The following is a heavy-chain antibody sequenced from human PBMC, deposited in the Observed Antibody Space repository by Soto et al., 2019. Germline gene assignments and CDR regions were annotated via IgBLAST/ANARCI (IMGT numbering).Heavy chain of an antibody. V-gene: IGHV4-59*08. CDR3: ARLAYYYDSSGQGWFDP. CDR2: IYYSGST. D-gene: IGHD3-22*01. CDR1: GGSSSSYY. Sequence: SETLSLTCTVSGGSSSSYYWSWIRQPPGKGLEWIGYIYYSGSTNYNPSLKSRVTISVDTSKNQFSLKLSSVTAADTAVYYCARLAYYYDSSGQGWFDPWGQGTLVTVSS. J-gene: IGHJ5*02.